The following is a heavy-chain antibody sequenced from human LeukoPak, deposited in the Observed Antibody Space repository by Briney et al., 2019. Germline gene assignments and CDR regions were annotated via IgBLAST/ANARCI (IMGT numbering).Heavy chain of an antibody. V-gene: IGHV3-48*01. Sequence: GGSLRLSYAASGFTFSSYSMNWVRQAPGKGLEWVSYISSSSSTIYYADSVKGRFTISRDNAKNSLYLQMNSLRAEDTAVYYCAKGYLEQWLALDYWGQGTLVTVSS. CDR3: AKGYLEQWLALDY. D-gene: IGHD6-19*01. J-gene: IGHJ4*02. CDR2: ISSSSSTI. CDR1: GFTFSSYS.